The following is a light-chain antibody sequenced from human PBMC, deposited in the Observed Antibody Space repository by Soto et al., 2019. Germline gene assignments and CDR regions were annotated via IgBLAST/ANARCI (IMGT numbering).Light chain of an antibody. CDR3: AAWDDSLNGYV. J-gene: IGLJ1*01. CDR2: NNN. CDR1: SSNIGTNA. V-gene: IGLV1-44*01. Sequence: QSALTQPPSASGTPGQRVTISCSGGSSNIGTNAVNWYQQFPGTAPKLLIYNNNQRPSGVPDRFSGSKSGTSASLAISGLQSEDEADYYCAAWDDSLNGYVFGTGTKVT.